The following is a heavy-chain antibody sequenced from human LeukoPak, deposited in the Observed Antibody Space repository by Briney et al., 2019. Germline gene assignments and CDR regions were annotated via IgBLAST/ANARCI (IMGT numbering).Heavy chain of an antibody. CDR2: TSTSGANT. D-gene: IGHD3-16*02. Sequence: GGSLRLSCAASGFTFSSYAMGWARQGPGKGLEWVSSTSTSGANTYYADSVKGRFTISRDNSKNTLFLQMNSLRAEGTAIYYCAKRAGSYRCFDDWGQGTLVTVSS. CDR1: GFTFSSYA. CDR3: AKRAGSYRCFDD. J-gene: IGHJ4*02. V-gene: IGHV3-23*01.